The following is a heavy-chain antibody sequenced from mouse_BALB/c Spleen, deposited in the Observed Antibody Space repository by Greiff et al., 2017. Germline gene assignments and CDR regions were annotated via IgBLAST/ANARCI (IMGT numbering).Heavy chain of an antibody. D-gene: IGHD1-1*01. Sequence: QVQLKESGAELAKPGASVKMSCKASGYTFTSYWMHWVKQRPGQGLEWIGYINPSTGYTEYNQKFKDKATLTADKSSSTAYMELSSLTSEDSAVYYCARDYYGSSYGFAYWGQGTLVTVSA. CDR1: GYTFTSYW. J-gene: IGHJ3*01. V-gene: IGHV1-7*01. CDR3: ARDYYGSSYGFAY. CDR2: INPSTGYT.